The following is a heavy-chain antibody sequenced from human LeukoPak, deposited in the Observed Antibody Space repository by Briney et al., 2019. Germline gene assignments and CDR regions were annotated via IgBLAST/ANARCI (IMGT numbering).Heavy chain of an antibody. CDR3: ARGIREEVGLWYFVY. V-gene: IGHV4-61*01. Sequence: SETLSLTCTVSGGSVSSGSYYWSWIRQPPGKGLEWMGYIYYSGSTNYNPSLKSRVTISVDTSKNQFSLKLSSVTAADTAVYYCARGIREEVGLWYFVYWGQGTLVTVSS. D-gene: IGHD3-3*02. CDR2: IYYSGST. CDR1: GGSVSSGSYY. J-gene: IGHJ4*02.